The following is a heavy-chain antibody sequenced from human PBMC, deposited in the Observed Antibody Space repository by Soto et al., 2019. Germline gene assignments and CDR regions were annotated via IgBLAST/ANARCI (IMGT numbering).Heavy chain of an antibody. CDR1: GGSISSYY. D-gene: IGHD2-2*02. V-gene: IGHV4-59*01. J-gene: IGHJ6*02. CDR3: ARGGKYCSSTSCYRARRGGMDV. Sequence: PSETLSLTCTVSGGSISSYYWSWIRQPPGKGLEWIGYTYYSGSTNYNPSLKSRVTISVDTSKNQFSLKLSSVTAADTAVCYCARGGKYCSSTSCYRARRGGMDVWGQGTTVTVSS. CDR2: TYYSGST.